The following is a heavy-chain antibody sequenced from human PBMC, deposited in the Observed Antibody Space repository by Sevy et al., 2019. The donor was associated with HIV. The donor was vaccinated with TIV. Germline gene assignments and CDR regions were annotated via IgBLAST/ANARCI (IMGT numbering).Heavy chain of an antibody. J-gene: IGHJ6*02. CDR2: IKQDGSEK. D-gene: IGHD2-2*01. Sequence: GGSLRLSCAASGFTFSSYWMSWVRQAPGKGLEWVANIKQDGSEKYYVDSVKGRFTISRDNAKNSLYLQMNSLRAEDPAVYYCAREGYCSSTSCYARGGNYYYYGMDVWGQGTTVTVSS. V-gene: IGHV3-7*03. CDR1: GFTFSSYW. CDR3: AREGYCSSTSCYARGGNYYYYGMDV.